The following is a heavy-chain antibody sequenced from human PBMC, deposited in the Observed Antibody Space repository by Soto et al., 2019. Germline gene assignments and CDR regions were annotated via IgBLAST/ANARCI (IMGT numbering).Heavy chain of an antibody. J-gene: IGHJ5*02. D-gene: IGHD3-9*01. CDR1: GFTFSSYA. Sequence: EVQLLESGGGLVQPGGSLRLSCAASGFTFSSYAMSWVRQAPGKGLEWVSAISGSGGSTYYAYSVKGRFTISSDNSKNTLYLHMNSLRADDTAVYYCPKTPPPYCDIFTDDYYYYWFDPWGQGTLVTVSS. CDR2: ISGSGGST. V-gene: IGHV3-23*01. CDR3: PKTPPPYCDIFTDDYYYYWFDP.